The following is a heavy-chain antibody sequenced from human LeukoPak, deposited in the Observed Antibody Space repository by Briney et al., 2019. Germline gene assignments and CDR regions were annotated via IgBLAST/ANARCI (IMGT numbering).Heavy chain of an antibody. D-gene: IGHD6-13*01. J-gene: IGHJ3*02. V-gene: IGHV3-48*04. CDR3: ARDWQWQQLDGDAFDI. Sequence: PGGSLRLSCAASGFTFSTSGLGWVRQAPGKGLEWLSYITSSTKTLYMDSVQGRFTISRDNAKNSLFLQMNSLRAEDTAVYYCARDWQWQQLDGDAFDIWGQGTMVTVSS. CDR1: GFTFSTSG. CDR2: ITSSTKTL.